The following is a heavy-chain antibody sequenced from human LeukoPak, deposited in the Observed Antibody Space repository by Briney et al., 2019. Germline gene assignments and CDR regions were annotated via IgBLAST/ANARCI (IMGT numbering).Heavy chain of an antibody. V-gene: IGHV1-2*02. J-gene: IGHJ6*03. CDR1: GYTFTGYY. D-gene: IGHD3-10*01. CDR2: INPNSGGT. Sequence: ASVKVSCTASGYTFTGYYMHWVRQAPGQGLEWMGWINPNSGGTNYAQKFQGRVTMTRDTSISTAYMELSRLRSDDTAVYYCARDYYGSGSQDYYYYMDVWGKGTTVTVSS. CDR3: ARDYYGSGSQDYYYYMDV.